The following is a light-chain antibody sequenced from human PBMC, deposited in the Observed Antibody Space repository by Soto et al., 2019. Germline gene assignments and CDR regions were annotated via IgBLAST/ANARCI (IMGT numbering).Light chain of an antibody. CDR1: QSVTGNY. CDR2: GAS. J-gene: IGKJ3*01. Sequence: EVVLTQSPGTLSLSPGERATLSCGASQSVTGNYLAWYQQKPGQAPRLLIFGASTRATGIPERFSGSGSGTDFTLTISRLEPEDFAVYYCQQYGRSPFTFGPGTKVDIK. CDR3: QQYGRSPFT. V-gene: IGKV3-20*01.